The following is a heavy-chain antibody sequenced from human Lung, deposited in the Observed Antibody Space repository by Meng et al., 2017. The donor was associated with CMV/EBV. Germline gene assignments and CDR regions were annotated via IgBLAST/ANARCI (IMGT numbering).Heavy chain of an antibody. CDR2: IYHSGST. J-gene: IGHJ4*02. Sequence: QGHLQGSGPGLVKPSGTLSLTCAVSGGSISSSNWWSWVRQPPGKGLEWIGEIYHSGSTNYNPSLKSRVTISVDKSKNQFSLKLSSVSAADTAVYYCASFPPPGKQWLVTDYWGQGTLVTVSS. D-gene: IGHD6-19*01. V-gene: IGHV4-4*02. CDR3: ASFPPPGKQWLVTDY. CDR1: GGSISSSNW.